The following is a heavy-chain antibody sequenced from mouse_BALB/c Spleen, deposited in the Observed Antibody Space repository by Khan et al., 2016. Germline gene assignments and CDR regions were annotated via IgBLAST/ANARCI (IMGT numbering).Heavy chain of an antibody. CDR3: ARLRRVYAMDY. CDR2: ISYDGSN. Sequence: EVQLQESGPCLVKPSQSLSLTCSVTGYSITSGYYWNWIRQFPGNNLEWMGYISYDGSNNYNPSLKNRISIARDTSKNQFFLKLNSVTTEDTATYYCARLRRVYAMDYWGQGTSVTVSS. D-gene: IGHD2-12*01. CDR1: GYSITSGYY. J-gene: IGHJ4*01. V-gene: IGHV3-6*02.